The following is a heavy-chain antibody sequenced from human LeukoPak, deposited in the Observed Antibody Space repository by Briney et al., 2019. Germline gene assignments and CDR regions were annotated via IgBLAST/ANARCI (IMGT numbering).Heavy chain of an antibody. CDR3: AREGYSSGWYRRREFDY. D-gene: IGHD6-19*01. Sequence: GGSLRLSCAASGFTFSSYAMHWVRQAPGKGLEWVAVISYDGSNKYYADSVKGRFTISRDNSKSTLYLQMNSLRAEDTAVYYCAREGYSSGWYRRREFDYWGQGTLVTVSS. CDR2: ISYDGSNK. CDR1: GFTFSSYA. V-gene: IGHV3-30-3*01. J-gene: IGHJ4*02.